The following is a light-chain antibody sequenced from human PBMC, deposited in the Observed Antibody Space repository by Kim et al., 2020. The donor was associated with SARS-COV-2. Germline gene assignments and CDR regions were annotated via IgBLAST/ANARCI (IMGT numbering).Light chain of an antibody. J-gene: IGLJ3*02. V-gene: IGLV3-1*01. Sequence: SYELTQPPSVSVSPGQTASITCSGDALADKYAYWYQQKPGQSPLLVIYQDDGRPSGIPVRFSGSSSGNTATLTISGAQAMDEADYYCQTSDGSSAVVVGG. CDR1: ALADKY. CDR3: QTSDGSSAVV. CDR2: QDD.